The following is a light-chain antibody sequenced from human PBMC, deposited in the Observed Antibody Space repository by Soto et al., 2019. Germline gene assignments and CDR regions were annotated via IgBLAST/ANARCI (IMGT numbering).Light chain of an antibody. CDR1: QSISTW. Sequence: EIPMTQSPATLSTYVGDRVTITCRASQSISTWLAWYQQKPGKAPNLLIYEASTLENGVSSRFSGSGSGTEFTLTISSLQPDDIATYYCQQHNLYPWTFGQGTKV. CDR3: QQHNLYPWT. CDR2: EAS. V-gene: IGKV1-5*01. J-gene: IGKJ1*01.